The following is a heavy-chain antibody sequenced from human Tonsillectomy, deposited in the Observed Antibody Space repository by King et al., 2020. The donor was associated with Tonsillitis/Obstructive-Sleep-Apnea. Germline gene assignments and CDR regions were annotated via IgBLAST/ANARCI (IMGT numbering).Heavy chain of an antibody. D-gene: IGHD2-21*02. V-gene: IGHV3-48*03. CDR3: ASSIVVVTVAAFDI. CDR2: ISSSGSTI. J-gene: IGHJ3*02. Sequence: VQLVESGGGLVQPGGSLRLSCAASGFTFSSYEMNWVRQAPVKGLEWVSYISSSGSTIYYADSVKGRFTISRDNAKNSLYLQMNSLRAEDTAVYYCASSIVVVTVAAFDIWGQGTMVTVSS. CDR1: GFTFSSYE.